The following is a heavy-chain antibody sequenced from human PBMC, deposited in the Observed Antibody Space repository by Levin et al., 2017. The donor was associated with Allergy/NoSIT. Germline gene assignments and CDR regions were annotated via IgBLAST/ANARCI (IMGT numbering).Heavy chain of an antibody. CDR3: ASRWGYGSGSLGFDF. CDR2: ISSSSRYI. J-gene: IGHJ4*02. Sequence: GGSLRLSCAASGFTFSGYNMNWVRQAPGKGLEWVSSISSSSRYIYYADSVKGRFTISRDNAKNSLYLQMNSLRDEDTAVYYCASRWGYGSGSLGFDFWGQGTLVTVSS. D-gene: IGHD3-10*01. CDR1: GFTFSGYN. V-gene: IGHV3-21*01.